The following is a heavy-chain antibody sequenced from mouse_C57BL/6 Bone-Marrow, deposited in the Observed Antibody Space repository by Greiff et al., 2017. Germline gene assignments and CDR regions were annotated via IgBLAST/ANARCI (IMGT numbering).Heavy chain of an antibody. CDR1: GFTFSSYA. CDR3: ASQVWTGTFAY. J-gene: IGHJ3*01. Sequence: EVMLVESGGGLVKPGGSLKLSCAASGFTFSSYAMSWVRQTPETRLEWVATISDGGSYTYYPDNVKGRFTISRDNAKNNLYLQMSHLKSEDTAMYYCASQVWTGTFAYWGQGTLVTVSA. CDR2: ISDGGSYT. D-gene: IGHD4-1*01. V-gene: IGHV5-4*03.